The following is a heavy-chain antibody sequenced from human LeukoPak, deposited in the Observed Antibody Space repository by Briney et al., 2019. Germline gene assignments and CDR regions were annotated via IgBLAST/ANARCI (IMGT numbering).Heavy chain of an antibody. J-gene: IGHJ4*02. CDR2: ISSSSSTI. Sequence: PGGSLRLSCAASGFTFSSYSMNWVRQAPGKGLEWVSYISSSSSTIYYADSVKGRFTISRDNAKNSLYLQMNSLRAEDTAAYYCARGYWVAVDYWGQGTLVTVSS. CDR1: GFTFSSYS. V-gene: IGHV3-48*01. CDR3: ARGYWVAVDY. D-gene: IGHD1-26*01.